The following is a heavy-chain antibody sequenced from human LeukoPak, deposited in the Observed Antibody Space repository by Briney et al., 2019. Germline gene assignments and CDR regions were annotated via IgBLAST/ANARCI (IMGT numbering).Heavy chain of an antibody. CDR2: INPNSGGT. V-gene: IGHV1-2*02. Sequence: ASVKVSCKASGYTFTGYYMHWVRQAPGQGLEWTGWINPNSGGTNYAQKFQGRVTMTRDTSISTAYMELSRLRSDDTAVYYCARDGAYYDSSGYYGYWGQGTLVTVSS. D-gene: IGHD3-22*01. CDR3: ARDGAYYDSSGYYGY. J-gene: IGHJ4*02. CDR1: GYTFTGYY.